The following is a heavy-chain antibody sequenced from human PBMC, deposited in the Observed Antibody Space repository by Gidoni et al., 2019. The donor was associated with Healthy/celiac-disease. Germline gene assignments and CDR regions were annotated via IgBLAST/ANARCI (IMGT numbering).Heavy chain of an antibody. CDR1: GFTFSSYA. V-gene: IGHV3-23*01. D-gene: IGHD3-22*01. Sequence: EVQLLESGGGLVQPGGSLRLSCAASGFTFSSYAMSWVRQAPGKGLECVSAISGSGGSTYYADSVKGRFTISRDNSKNTLYLQMNSLRAEDTAVYYCAKMVPYYYDSSGPTGDYWGQGTLVTVSS. CDR2: ISGSGGST. J-gene: IGHJ4*02. CDR3: AKMVPYYYDSSGPTGDY.